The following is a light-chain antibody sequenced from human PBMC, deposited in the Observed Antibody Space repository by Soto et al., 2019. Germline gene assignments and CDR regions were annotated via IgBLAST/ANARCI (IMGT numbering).Light chain of an antibody. CDR3: SSYTSSGV. CDR1: SSDVGGHNY. J-gene: IGLJ1*01. CDR2: EVS. Sequence: QSALTQPASVSGSPGQSITISCTGTSSDVGGHNYVSWYQQHPGKAPKLLIYEVSHWPSGVSNRFSGSKSGNTASLTISGLQAEDEAEYYCSSYTSSGVFGTGTKLTVL. V-gene: IGLV2-14*01.